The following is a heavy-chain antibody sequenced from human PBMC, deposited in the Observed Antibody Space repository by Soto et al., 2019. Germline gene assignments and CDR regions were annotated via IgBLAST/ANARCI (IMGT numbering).Heavy chain of an antibody. CDR2: IIHFLGMA. V-gene: IGHV1-69*08. CDR1: GDIFDSLT. J-gene: IGHJ6*03. CDR3: ARELGGYDYLYYYYYMDV. Sequence: QVQLVQSGAEMKKPGSSVKVSCQASGDIFDSLTINWVRQAPGQGLEWMGRIIHFLGMANYAQKFQGRVTIIADKSTSTVYMELSSLTSEDTAVYYCARELGGYDYLYYYYYMDVWGEGTTVTVSS. D-gene: IGHD5-12*01.